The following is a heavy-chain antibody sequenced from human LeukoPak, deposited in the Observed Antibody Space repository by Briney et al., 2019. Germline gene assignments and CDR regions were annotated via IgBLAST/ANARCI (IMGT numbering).Heavy chain of an antibody. CDR3: ARDATKGRGWTYFDY. J-gene: IGHJ4*02. Sequence: GGSMTLSCAASGFTLSTYNMNWVRQAPGKGLEWVSFISTSSSAIYYADSVKGRLTISRDNAKNSLYLQMNGLRAEDTAVYYCARDATKGRGWTYFDYWGQGSLVTVSS. V-gene: IGHV3-48*01. CDR2: ISTSSSAI. CDR1: GFTLSTYN. D-gene: IGHD6-19*01.